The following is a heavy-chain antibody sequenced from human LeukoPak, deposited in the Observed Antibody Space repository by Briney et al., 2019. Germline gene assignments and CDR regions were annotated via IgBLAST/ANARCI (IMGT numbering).Heavy chain of an antibody. D-gene: IGHD7-27*01. CDR1: GYTFTGYY. J-gene: IGHJ4*02. CDR3: ARDQTGPFDY. V-gene: IGHV1-2*02. Sequence: GASVKVSCKASGYTFTGYYMHWVRQAPGQGLEWMGWINPNSGGTNYAQKFQGRVTITADKSTSTAYMELSSLRSEDTAVYYCARDQTGPFDYWGQGTLVTVSS. CDR2: INPNSGGT.